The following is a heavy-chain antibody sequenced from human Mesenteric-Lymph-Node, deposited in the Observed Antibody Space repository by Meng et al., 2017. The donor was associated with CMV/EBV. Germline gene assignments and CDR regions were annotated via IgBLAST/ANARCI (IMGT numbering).Heavy chain of an antibody. V-gene: IGHV1-69*10. D-gene: IGHD3-3*01. CDR1: GYTFTSYD. Sequence: SVKVSCKASGYTFTSYDINWVRQAPGQGLEWMGRIVPILGVKVYSEKFQGRLSVSADKSTSTAYMELSSLRLEDTAVYYCASDLRVTHDDVWSGVGGWFDPWGQGTLVTVSS. CDR3: ASDLRVTHDDVWSGVGGWFDP. CDR2: IVPILGVK. J-gene: IGHJ5*02.